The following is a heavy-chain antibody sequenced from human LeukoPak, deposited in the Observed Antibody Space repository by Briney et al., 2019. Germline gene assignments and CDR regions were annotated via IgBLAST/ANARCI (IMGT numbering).Heavy chain of an antibody. D-gene: IGHD3-16*02. Sequence: PSGTLSLTCAVSGGSISSSNWWSWVRQPPGKGLEWIGEIYHSGSTNYNPSLKSRVTISVDKSKNQFSLKLSSVTAADTAVYYCASTPDYVWGSYRLFDYWGQGTLVTVSS. CDR1: GGSISSSNW. V-gene: IGHV4-4*02. CDR3: ASTPDYVWGSYRLFDY. CDR2: IYHSGST. J-gene: IGHJ4*02.